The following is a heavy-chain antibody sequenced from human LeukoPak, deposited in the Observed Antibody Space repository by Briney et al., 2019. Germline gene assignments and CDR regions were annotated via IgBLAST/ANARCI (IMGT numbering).Heavy chain of an antibody. D-gene: IGHD6-13*01. J-gene: IGHJ4*02. V-gene: IGHV3-48*02. CDR3: ARGGTISWYFNY. CDR1: GFTFSNYS. Sequence: PGGSLRLSCAASGFTFSNYSMNWVRQAPGKGLEWVSYISSSSSTIYYADFVEGRFTISRDNAKNSLYLQMSSVRDDDTAVYYCARGGTISWYFNYWGQGTLVTVSS. CDR2: ISSSSSTI.